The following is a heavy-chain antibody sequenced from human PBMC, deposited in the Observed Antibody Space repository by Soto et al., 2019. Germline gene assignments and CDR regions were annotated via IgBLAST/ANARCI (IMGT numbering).Heavy chain of an antibody. CDR1: GGTFSSYA. D-gene: IGHD3-22*01. CDR3: ARVGDYYDSSGYYWFDP. J-gene: IGHJ5*02. Sequence: SVKVSCKASGGTFSSYAISWVRQAPGQGLEWMGGIIPIFGTANYAQKFQGRVTITADESTSTAYMKLSSLRSEDTAVYYCARVGDYYDSSGYYWFDPWGQGTLVTVSS. CDR2: IIPIFGTA. V-gene: IGHV1-69*13.